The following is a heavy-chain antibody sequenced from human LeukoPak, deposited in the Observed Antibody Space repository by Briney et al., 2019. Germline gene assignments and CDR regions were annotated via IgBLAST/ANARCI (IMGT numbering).Heavy chain of an antibody. D-gene: IGHD3-22*01. CDR3: ARAHSYDSSGYPHDAFDI. V-gene: IGHV4-34*01. Sequence: ASETLSLTCAVYGGSFSGYYWSWIRQPPGKGLEWIGEINHSGSTNYNPSLKSRVTISVDTSKNQFSLKLSSVAAADTAVYYCARAHSYDSSGYPHDAFDIWGQGTMVTVSS. CDR1: GGSFSGYY. CDR2: INHSGST. J-gene: IGHJ3*02.